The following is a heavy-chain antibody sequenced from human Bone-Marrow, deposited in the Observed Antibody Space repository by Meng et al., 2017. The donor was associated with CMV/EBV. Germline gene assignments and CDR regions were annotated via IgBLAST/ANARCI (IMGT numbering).Heavy chain of an antibody. CDR3: AKGAQYDDILTPFDY. CDR2: IYSGGSST. Sequence: GESLKISCAASGFPFSSYAMSWVRQAPGKGLEWVSVIYSGGSSTYYADAVKGRFTISRDNSKNTLYLQMNSLRAEDTAVYYCAKGAQYDDILTPFDYWGQGTLVTVSS. CDR1: GFPFSSYA. J-gene: IGHJ4*02. D-gene: IGHD3-9*01. V-gene: IGHV3-23*03.